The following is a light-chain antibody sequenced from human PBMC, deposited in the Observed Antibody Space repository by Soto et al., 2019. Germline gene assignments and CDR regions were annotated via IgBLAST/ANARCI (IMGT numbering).Light chain of an antibody. Sequence: SYELTQPPSVSVAPGKTASISCGGNDIGSKGVHWYQQKPGQATVLVIYSDTDLPPVITERFSGSNSANLATLTISRVEAGDEADYYCQVWDSGSAHVVFGGGTKLTV. J-gene: IGLJ2*01. CDR2: SDT. CDR3: QVWDSGSAHVV. CDR1: DIGSKG. V-gene: IGLV3-21*01.